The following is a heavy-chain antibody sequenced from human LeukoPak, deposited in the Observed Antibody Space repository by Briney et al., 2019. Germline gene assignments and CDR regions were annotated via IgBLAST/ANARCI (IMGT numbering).Heavy chain of an antibody. CDR3: AREEGYYDSSGYAT. Sequence: GGSLRLSCAASGFRFSDYYMSWIRQAPGKGLEWVSSISRGGNSKYSADSVKGRFTISRDNSKNTLYLQMNSLRAEDTAVYYCAREEGYYDSSGYATWGQGTLVTVSS. CDR1: GFRFSDYY. CDR2: ISRGGNSK. V-gene: IGHV3-11*01. D-gene: IGHD3-22*01. J-gene: IGHJ5*02.